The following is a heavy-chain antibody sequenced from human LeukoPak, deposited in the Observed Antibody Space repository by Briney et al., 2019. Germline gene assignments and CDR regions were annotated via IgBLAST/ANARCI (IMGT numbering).Heavy chain of an antibody. V-gene: IGHV1-2*06. CDR2: INPNSGGT. CDR3: ARTVLRYCDWLPLIDY. J-gene: IGHJ4*02. CDR1: GYTFTGYY. Sequence: VASVKVSCKASGYTFTGYYMHWVRQAPGQGLEWMGRINPNSGGTNYAQKFQGRVTMTRDTSISTAYMELSRLRSDDTAVYYCARTVLRYCDWLPLIDYWGQGTLVTVSS. D-gene: IGHD3-9*01.